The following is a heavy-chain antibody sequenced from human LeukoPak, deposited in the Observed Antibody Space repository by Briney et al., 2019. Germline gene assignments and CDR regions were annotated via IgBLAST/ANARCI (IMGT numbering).Heavy chain of an antibody. D-gene: IGHD3-22*01. V-gene: IGHV3-30*02. CDR3: AKDIYDSSGQGY. J-gene: IGHJ4*02. Sequence: GGSLRLSCAASGFTFSSYGMHWVRQAPGKGLEWAAFIRYDGSNKYYADSVKGRFTISRDNSKNTLHLQMNSLRAEDTAVYYCAKDIYDSSGQGYWGQGTLVTVSS. CDR1: GFTFSSYG. CDR2: IRYDGSNK.